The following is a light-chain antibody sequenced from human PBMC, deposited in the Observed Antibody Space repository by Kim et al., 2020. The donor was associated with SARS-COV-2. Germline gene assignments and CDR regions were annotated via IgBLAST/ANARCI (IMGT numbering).Light chain of an antibody. J-gene: IGKJ2*01. CDR1: QSVSSN. CDR2: GAS. CDR3: QQYNNWPPYT. Sequence: EIVMTQSPATLSVSPGERATLSCRAGQSVSSNLAWYQQKPGQVPRLLIYGASTRATGIPARFSGSGSGTEFTLTISSLQSEDFAVYYCQQYNNWPPYTFGQGTKLEI. V-gene: IGKV3-15*01.